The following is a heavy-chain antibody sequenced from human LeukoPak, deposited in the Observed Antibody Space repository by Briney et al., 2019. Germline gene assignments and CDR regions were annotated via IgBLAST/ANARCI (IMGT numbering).Heavy chain of an antibody. J-gene: IGHJ4*02. D-gene: IGHD2-2*02. V-gene: IGHV3-23*01. CDR2: ISGSGGST. CDR3: AKEYCSSTSCYIFDY. CDR1: GFTFSSYA. Sequence: GGSLRLSCAASGFTFSSYAMSWVRQAPGKGLEWVSAISGSGGSTYYADSVKGRFTISRDNSKNTLYLQMNSLRAEDTAVYYCAKEYCSSTSCYIFDYWAREPWSPSPQ.